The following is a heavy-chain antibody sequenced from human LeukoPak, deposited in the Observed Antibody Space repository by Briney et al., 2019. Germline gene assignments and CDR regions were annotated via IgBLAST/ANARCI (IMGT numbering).Heavy chain of an antibody. J-gene: IGHJ6*03. CDR3: ARHLSSSYYYYYYMDV. Sequence: GESLKISCKGSGYRFTSYWIGWVRQMPGKGLEWMGIIYPGDSDTRYSPSFQGQVTISADKSISTAYLQWSSLKASDTAMYYCARHLSSSYYYYYYMDVWGKGTTVTVSS. CDR2: IYPGDSDT. CDR1: GYRFTSYW. D-gene: IGHD6-6*01. V-gene: IGHV5-51*01.